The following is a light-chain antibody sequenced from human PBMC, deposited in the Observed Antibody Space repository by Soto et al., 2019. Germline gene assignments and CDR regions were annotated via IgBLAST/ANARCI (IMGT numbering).Light chain of an antibody. CDR2: YVS. CDR3: SSYTSINSYV. Sequence: QSVLTQPGCVSGSPGQSITISCTGTSSDVGGYNYVSWYQQHPGKAPKLMIYYVSHRPSGVSNRFSGSKSGNTASLTISGLQAEDEADYYCSSYTSINSYVFGTGTKVTVL. CDR1: SSDVGGYNY. V-gene: IGLV2-14*03. J-gene: IGLJ1*01.